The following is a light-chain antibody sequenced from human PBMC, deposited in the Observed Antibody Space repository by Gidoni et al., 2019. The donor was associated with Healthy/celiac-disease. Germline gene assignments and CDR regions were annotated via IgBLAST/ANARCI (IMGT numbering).Light chain of an antibody. CDR2: GAS. V-gene: IGKV3-15*01. Sequence: EIVLTQSPATLSVSPGERATLSCSASHSVSSNLAWYQQKPGQAPRLLIYGASTRATGIPASFSGSGSGTEFTLNISRVEAEDVAVYYCKQYKKWPWTFGQGTKVEIK. CDR1: HSVSSN. J-gene: IGKJ1*01. CDR3: KQYKKWPWT.